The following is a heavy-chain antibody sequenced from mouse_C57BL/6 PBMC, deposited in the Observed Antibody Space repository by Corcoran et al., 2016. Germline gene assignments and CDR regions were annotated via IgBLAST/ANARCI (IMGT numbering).Heavy chain of an antibody. V-gene: IGHV8-12*01. Sequence: QVTLKESGPGILQSSQTLSLTCSFSGFSLRTSGMGVSWIRQPSGKGLEWLAHIYWDDDKRYNPSLKSRLTISKDTSRNQVFLKITSVDTADTATYYCARIYYYGSSRYFDVWGTGTTVTVSS. J-gene: IGHJ1*03. CDR3: ARIYYYGSSRYFDV. CDR1: GFSLRTSGMG. D-gene: IGHD1-1*01. CDR2: IYWDDDK.